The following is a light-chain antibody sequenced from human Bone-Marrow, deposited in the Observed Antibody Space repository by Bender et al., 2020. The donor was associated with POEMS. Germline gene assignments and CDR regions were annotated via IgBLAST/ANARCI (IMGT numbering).Light chain of an antibody. CDR3: SSYAGSDTLVV. V-gene: IGLV2-23*02. Sequence: WYQHLPGTAPRLLIYSNNQRPSGISERFTGSKSGNTASLTISGLQAEDEAHYYCSSYAGSDTLVVFGAGTKLTVL. CDR2: SNN. J-gene: IGLJ2*01.